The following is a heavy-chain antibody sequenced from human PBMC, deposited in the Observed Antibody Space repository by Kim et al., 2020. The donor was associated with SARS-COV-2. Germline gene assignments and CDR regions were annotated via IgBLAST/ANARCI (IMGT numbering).Heavy chain of an antibody. CDR1: GFTFSSYE. V-gene: IGHV3-48*03. D-gene: IGHD3-9*01. CDR3: ARDVDCDWLPYYYYDMDV. J-gene: IGHJ6*02. CDR2: ISSSGSTI. Sequence: GGSLRLSCAASGFTFSSYEMNWVRQAPGKGLEWVSYISSSGSTIYYADSVKGRFTISRDNAKNSLYLQMNSLRAEDTAVYYCARDVDCDWLPYYYYDMDVWGQGTTVTVSS.